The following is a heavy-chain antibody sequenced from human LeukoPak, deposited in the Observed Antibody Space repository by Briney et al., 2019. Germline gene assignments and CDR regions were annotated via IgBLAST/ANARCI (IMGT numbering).Heavy chain of an antibody. D-gene: IGHD6-25*01. Sequence: GGSLRLSCAGSGFTFSTYTMNWVRQAPGKGLEWVSSISSSGSYIYYADSAKGRFAISRDNAKNSLYLQMNSLRADDTAVYYCAKDPSEASHRYYFADWGQGTLVTVSS. CDR3: AKDPSEASHRYYFAD. CDR1: GFTFSTYT. J-gene: IGHJ4*02. V-gene: IGHV3-21*01. CDR2: ISSSGSYI.